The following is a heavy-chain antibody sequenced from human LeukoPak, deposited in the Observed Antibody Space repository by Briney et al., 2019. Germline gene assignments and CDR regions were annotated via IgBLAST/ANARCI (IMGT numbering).Heavy chain of an antibody. Sequence: SVKVSCKASGGTFSSYAISWVRQAPGQGLEWMGGIIPIFGTANYAQKFQGRVTITADESTSTAYMELSSLRSEDTAVYYCARVLRFLEWLLPLGPFDYWGQGTLVTVYS. D-gene: IGHD3-3*01. CDR1: GGTFSSYA. J-gene: IGHJ4*02. CDR2: IIPIFGTA. CDR3: ARVLRFLEWLLPLGPFDY. V-gene: IGHV1-69*13.